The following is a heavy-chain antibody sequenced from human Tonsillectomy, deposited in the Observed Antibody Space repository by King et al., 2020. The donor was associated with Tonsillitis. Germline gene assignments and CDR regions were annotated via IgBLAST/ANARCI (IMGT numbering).Heavy chain of an antibody. Sequence: VQLVQSGAEVKKPGASVTVSCKASGFTFTAYYLHWVRQAPGQGLEWMGWINPNSGATYYAQKFQGRVSMTRDTSIGTAYMELSGLSSDDTALYYCAKGRQYDFWSGYYGYWGQGTLVTVSS. CDR1: GFTFTAYY. D-gene: IGHD3-3*01. J-gene: IGHJ4*02. CDR3: AKGRQYDFWSGYYGY. CDR2: INPNSGAT. V-gene: IGHV1-2*02.